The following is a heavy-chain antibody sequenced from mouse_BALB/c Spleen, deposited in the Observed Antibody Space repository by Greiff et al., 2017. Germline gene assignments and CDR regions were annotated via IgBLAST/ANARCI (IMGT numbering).Heavy chain of an antibody. CDR3: ARYVEVRRVFDY. J-gene: IGHJ2*01. Sequence: EVKLQESGPSLVKPSQTLSLTCSVTGDSITSGYWNWIRKFPGNKLEYMGYISYSGSTYYNPSLKSRISITRDTSKNQYYLQLNSVTTEDTATYYCARYVEVRRVFDYWGQGTTLTVSS. CDR1: GDSITSGY. V-gene: IGHV3-8*02. CDR2: ISYSGST. D-gene: IGHD2-14*01.